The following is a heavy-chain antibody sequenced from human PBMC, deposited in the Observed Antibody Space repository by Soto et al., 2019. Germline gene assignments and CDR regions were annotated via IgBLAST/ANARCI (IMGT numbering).Heavy chain of an antibody. CDR1: GYTFTTYY. CDR3: AREGLISVVTPFYYGMDV. Sequence: QVQLVQSGAEVKQPGASLKVSCRASGYTFTTYYMHWVRQAPGQGLEWLGVINTSAGSTTYAQRVQGRVTMTRDTPMSTVYMELSSLRSEDAAMYSCAREGLISVVTPFYYGMDVWGQGTTVTVSS. D-gene: IGHD4-4*01. CDR2: INTSAGST. J-gene: IGHJ6*02. V-gene: IGHV1-46*01.